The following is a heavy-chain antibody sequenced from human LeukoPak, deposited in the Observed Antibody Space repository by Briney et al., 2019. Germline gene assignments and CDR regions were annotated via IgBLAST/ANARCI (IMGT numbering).Heavy chain of an antibody. Sequence: ASVKVSCKLSGYVLSELSMHWVRQAPGKGLEWMGGFDPEDDERIYAQKFQGRVTMTEDTSTDTAHMELSSLRSEDTAVYYCATELRSSYFDYWGQGTLVTVSS. CDR3: ATELRSSYFDY. CDR2: FDPEDDER. D-gene: IGHD3-22*01. CDR1: GYVLSELS. V-gene: IGHV1-24*01. J-gene: IGHJ4*02.